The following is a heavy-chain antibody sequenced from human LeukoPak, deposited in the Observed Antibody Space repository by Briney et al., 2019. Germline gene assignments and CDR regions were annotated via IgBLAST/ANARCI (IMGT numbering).Heavy chain of an antibody. J-gene: IGHJ4*02. CDR2: ISYDGSNK. CDR3: ARDTFYYYDSSGYPDY. Sequence: PGGSLRLSCAASGFTFSSYATHWVRQAPGKGLEWVAVISYDGSNKYYADSVKGRFTISRDNSKNTLYLQMNSLRAEDTAVYYCARDTFYYYDSSGYPDYWGQGTLVTVSS. D-gene: IGHD3-22*01. V-gene: IGHV3-30-3*01. CDR1: GFTFSSYA.